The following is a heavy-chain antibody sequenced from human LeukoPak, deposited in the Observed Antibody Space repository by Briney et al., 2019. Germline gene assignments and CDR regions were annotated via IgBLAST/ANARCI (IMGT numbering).Heavy chain of an antibody. CDR3: ASLRRYYDFWSGYYRANYFDY. Sequence: PSETLSLTCTVSGGSISSYYWSWIRQPPGKGLEWIGYIYYSGSTNYNPSLKSRVTISVDTSKNQFSLKFSSVTAADTAVYYCASLRRYYDFWSGYYRANYFDYWGQGTLVTVSS. CDR1: GGSISSYY. J-gene: IGHJ4*02. D-gene: IGHD3-3*01. V-gene: IGHV4-59*01. CDR2: IYYSGST.